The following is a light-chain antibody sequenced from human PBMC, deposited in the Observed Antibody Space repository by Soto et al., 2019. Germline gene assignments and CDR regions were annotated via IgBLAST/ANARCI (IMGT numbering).Light chain of an antibody. J-gene: IGKJ1*01. V-gene: IGKV1-5*03. Sequence: DIQMTQSPSTLSASVGDRVTITCRASQSISTWLAWYQQEPGKAPKLLIHKASSLQSGVPSRFSGSGSGTDFTLTINSLQSEDFAVYYCQQYNNWPRTFGQGTKVDIK. CDR3: QQYNNWPRT. CDR1: QSISTW. CDR2: KAS.